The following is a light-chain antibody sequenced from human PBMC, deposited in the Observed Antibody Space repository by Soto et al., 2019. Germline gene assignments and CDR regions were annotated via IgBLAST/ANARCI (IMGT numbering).Light chain of an antibody. CDR3: SQHGTSYIT. CDR1: PSLANSF. CDR2: DTS. Sequence: WARSPGSLAFAPCKKTIPSCRFSPSLANSFIAWYQQKPGQAPRLLIYDTSSRASGIPDRFSGSGSGPAVAVIISRLAVSEFLVIHCSQHGTSYITVGQ. J-gene: IGKJ5*01. V-gene: IGKV3-20*01.